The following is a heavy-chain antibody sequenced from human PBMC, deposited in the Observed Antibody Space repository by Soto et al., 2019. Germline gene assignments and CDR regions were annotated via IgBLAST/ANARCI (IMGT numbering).Heavy chain of an antibody. D-gene: IGHD6-19*01. J-gene: IGHJ4*02. Sequence: QITLKESGPTLVKPTQTLTLTCTFSGFSLSTSGVGVAWIRQPPGRALEWLALIYWDDDKRLSLSLKTRLTITKDTSKNQVVLKMTNMDPVDTATYYCAHTVPEKWVVVFDYRGQGALVTVSS. V-gene: IGHV2-5*02. CDR3: AHTVPEKWVVVFDY. CDR2: IYWDDDK. CDR1: GFSLSTSGVG.